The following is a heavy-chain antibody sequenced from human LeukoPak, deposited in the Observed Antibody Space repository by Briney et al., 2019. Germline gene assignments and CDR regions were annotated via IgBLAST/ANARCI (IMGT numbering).Heavy chain of an antibody. J-gene: IGHJ5*02. D-gene: IGHD3-22*01. Sequence: GGSLRLSCAASGFTFSDNAMNWVRQAPGKGLEWVANIKQDGSEKHYVDSLRGRFTISRDNAKNSLDLQMNSLRAEDTAVYFCARDLYYFDSSGYYASDLWGQGTLVTVSS. V-gene: IGHV3-7*01. CDR3: ARDLYYFDSSGYYASDL. CDR2: IKQDGSEK. CDR1: GFTFSDNA.